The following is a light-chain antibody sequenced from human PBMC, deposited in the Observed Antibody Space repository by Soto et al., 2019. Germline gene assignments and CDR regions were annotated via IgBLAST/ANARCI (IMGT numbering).Light chain of an antibody. V-gene: IGKV3-20*01. CDR2: DAS. Sequence: VLTQSPGTLSLSPGEGATLSCRASQRVASDLAWYLQKPGQPPRLLIYDASIRATGIPDRISGSGSERDFTLTISRLEPEDFAVYYCQQFAASPRTFGQGTKVDIK. J-gene: IGKJ1*01. CDR1: QRVASD. CDR3: QQFAASPRT.